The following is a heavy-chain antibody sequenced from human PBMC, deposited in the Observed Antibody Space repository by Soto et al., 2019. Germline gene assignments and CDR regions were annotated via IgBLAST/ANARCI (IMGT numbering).Heavy chain of an antibody. D-gene: IGHD1-26*01. CDR1: GGFSSSGRNY. V-gene: IGHV4-39*01. CDR2: IYYSGST. CDR3: ARSYDCPNWFDP. Sequence: SNSPSLTCTVSGGFSSSGRNYRGCIRQPPGKGLEWIGSIYYSGSTYYNPSLKSRVTISVDTSKNQFSLKLSSVTAADTAGDYCARSYDCPNWFDPWGQRTLVT. J-gene: IGHJ5*02.